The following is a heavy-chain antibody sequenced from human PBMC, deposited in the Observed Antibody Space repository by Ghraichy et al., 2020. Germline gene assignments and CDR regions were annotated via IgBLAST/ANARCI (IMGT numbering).Heavy chain of an antibody. Sequence: SETLSLTCTVSGGSISSYYWSWIRQPPGKGLEWIGNIYYSGSTNYNPSLKSRVTISVDTSKNQFSLNLSSVTAADTAVYYCARRYSSSSGQVFDYWGQGTLVIVSS. CDR2: IYYSGST. CDR3: ARRYSSSSGQVFDY. CDR1: GGSISSYY. V-gene: IGHV4-59*01. D-gene: IGHD6-6*01. J-gene: IGHJ4*02.